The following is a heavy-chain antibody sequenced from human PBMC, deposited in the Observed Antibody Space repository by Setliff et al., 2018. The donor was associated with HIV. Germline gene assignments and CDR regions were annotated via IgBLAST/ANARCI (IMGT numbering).Heavy chain of an antibody. V-gene: IGHV4-39*01. CDR1: GGSIRSRDNY. CDR2: IYYSGTT. J-gene: IGHJ4*02. D-gene: IGHD6-13*01. Sequence: SETLSLTCTVSGGSIRSRDNYWGWIRQPPGKGLEWIGHIYYSGTTYYNPSLKSRVSISVDASKNQFSLKLSSVTASDTAIYHCARRMAAGTFDYWGQGTLVTVSS. CDR3: ARRMAAGTFDY.